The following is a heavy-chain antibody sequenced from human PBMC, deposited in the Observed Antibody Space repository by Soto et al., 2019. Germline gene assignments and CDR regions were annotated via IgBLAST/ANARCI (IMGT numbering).Heavy chain of an antibody. J-gene: IGHJ5*02. D-gene: IGHD3-10*01. Sequence: SETLSLTCTVSGGSISSSYWSWIRQHPGKGLEWIGYIYYSGSTNYNPSLKSRVTISVDTSKNQFSLKLSSVTAADTAVYYCARVTYYGSNWFDPWGQGTLVTVSS. CDR1: GGSISSSY. V-gene: IGHV4-59*12. CDR3: ARVTYYGSNWFDP. CDR2: IYYSGST.